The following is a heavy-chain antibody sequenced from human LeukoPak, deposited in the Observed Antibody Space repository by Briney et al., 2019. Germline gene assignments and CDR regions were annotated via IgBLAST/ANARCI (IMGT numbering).Heavy chain of an antibody. Sequence: RRASVKVSCKASGGTFSSYAISWVRQAPGQGLEWMGGIIPIFGTANYAQKFQGRVTMTTDTSTSTAYMELRSLRSGDTAVYYCARGDRGFGERLDYWGQGTLVTVSS. CDR1: GGTFSSYA. CDR2: IIPIFGTA. CDR3: ARGDRGFGERLDY. J-gene: IGHJ4*02. V-gene: IGHV1-69*05. D-gene: IGHD3-10*01.